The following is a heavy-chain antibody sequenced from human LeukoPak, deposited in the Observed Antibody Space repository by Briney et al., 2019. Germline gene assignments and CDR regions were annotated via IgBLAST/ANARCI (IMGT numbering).Heavy chain of an antibody. CDR2: IYSSGST. J-gene: IGHJ6*03. D-gene: IGHD1-26*01. V-gene: IGHV4-4*07. CDR1: GGSISSYY. Sequence: SETLSLTCTVSGGSISSYYWSWIRQPAGKGLEWIGRIYSSGSTNYNPSLKSRVTMSIDTSKNQFSLKVSSVTAADTAVYYCARDFTDSGSSLVYYYYYYMDVWGKGTTVTVSS. CDR3: ARDFTDSGSSLVYYYYYYMDV.